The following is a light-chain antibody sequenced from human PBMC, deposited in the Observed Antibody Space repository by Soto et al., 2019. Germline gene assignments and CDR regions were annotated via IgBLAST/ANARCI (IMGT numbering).Light chain of an antibody. V-gene: IGLV4-60*03. CDR1: SGHSSYI. CDR3: ETWGSNTDVV. J-gene: IGLJ2*01. Sequence: QSVLTQSSSASASLGSSVKLTCTLSSGHSSYIIAWHQQQPGKAPRYLMKLEGSGSYNKGSGVPDRFSGSSSGADRYLTISNLQSEDEADYYCETWGSNTDVVFGGGTKLTVL. CDR2: LEGSGSY.